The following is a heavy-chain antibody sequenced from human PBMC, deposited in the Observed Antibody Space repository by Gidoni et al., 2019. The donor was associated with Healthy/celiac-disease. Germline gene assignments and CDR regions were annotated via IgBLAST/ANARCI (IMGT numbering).Heavy chain of an antibody. CDR1: GFTLSSYG. V-gene: IGHV3-33*01. CDR2: IWYDGSNK. Sequence: QVQLVESGGGVVQPGRSLRLSCAAPGFTLSSYGMHWVRQAPGKGLEWVAVIWYDGSNKYYADSVKGRFTISRDNSKNTLYLQMNSLRAEDTAVYYCARDLTSGWFDIWGQGTMVTVSS. CDR3: ARDLTSGWFDI. D-gene: IGHD3-10*01. J-gene: IGHJ3*02.